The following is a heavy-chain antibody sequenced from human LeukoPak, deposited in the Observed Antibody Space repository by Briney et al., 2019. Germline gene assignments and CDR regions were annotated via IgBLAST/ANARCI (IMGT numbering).Heavy chain of an antibody. V-gene: IGHV1-2*04. CDR1: GYTFTGYY. J-gene: IGHJ4*02. Sequence: ASVKVSCKASGYTFTGYYMHRVRQAPGQGLEWMGWINPNSGGTNYAQKFQGWVTMTRDTSISTAYMELSRLRSDDTAVYYCARGSTSGIAAAALGYWGQGTLVTVSS. CDR3: ARGSTSGIAAAALGY. D-gene: IGHD6-13*01. CDR2: INPNSGGT.